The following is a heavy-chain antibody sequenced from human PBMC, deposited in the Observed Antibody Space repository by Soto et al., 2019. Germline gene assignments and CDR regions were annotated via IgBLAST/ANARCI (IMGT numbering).Heavy chain of an antibody. Sequence: QLQLQESAPGLVKPSETLSLTCTVSGGSISSSSYYWGWIRQPPGKGLAGIGSIYYSGTTYSNPSHRSLVTIPVDTTMTPFPLKLSSVAAADTAVYYCATQEVGGSYVYPFDPWGQGTLVTVSS. D-gene: IGHD1-26*01. J-gene: IGHJ5*02. CDR1: GGSISSSSYY. V-gene: IGHV4-39*02. CDR3: ATQEVGGSYVYPFDP. CDR2: IYYSGTT.